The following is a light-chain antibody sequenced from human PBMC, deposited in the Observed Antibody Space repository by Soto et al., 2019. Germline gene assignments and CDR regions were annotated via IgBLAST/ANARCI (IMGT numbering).Light chain of an antibody. J-gene: IGKJ1*01. CDR3: QQYNSYSWT. CDR2: KTS. Sequence: DIQMTQSPSTLSASVGDRVTITCRASQSISNWLAWYQQKPGKAPKVLIYKTSILESGVPPRFSGSGSGTEFTLTISSLQLDDFATYYCQQYNSYSWTFGQGTKVEIK. V-gene: IGKV1-5*03. CDR1: QSISNW.